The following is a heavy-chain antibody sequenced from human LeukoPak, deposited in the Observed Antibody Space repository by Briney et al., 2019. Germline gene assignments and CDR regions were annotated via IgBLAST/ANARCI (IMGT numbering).Heavy chain of an antibody. V-gene: IGHV4-4*07. CDR3: ATDRYYYMNV. Sequence: SETLSLTCSVSGGSISSYYWTWLRQPVGKGLEWIGRILSSGTTESNPSLKSRVTMSIDKSKNHLSLNLSSVTAADTAVYYCATDRYYYMNVWGKGTMVTVSS. CDR2: ILSSGTT. J-gene: IGHJ6*03. CDR1: GGSISSYY. D-gene: IGHD3-10*01.